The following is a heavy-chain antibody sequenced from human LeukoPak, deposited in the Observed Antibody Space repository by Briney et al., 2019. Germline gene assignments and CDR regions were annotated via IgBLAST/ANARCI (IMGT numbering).Heavy chain of an antibody. CDR1: GGSISSSSYY. V-gene: IGHV4-39*07. D-gene: IGHD3-10*01. CDR3: ARRGRPHDY. J-gene: IGHJ4*02. CDR2: IYYSGST. Sequence: SETLSLTCTVSGGSISSSSYYWGWIRQPPGKGLEWIGSIYYSGSTYYNPSLKSRVTISVDTSKNQFSLKLSSVTAADTAVYYCARRGRPHDYWGQGTLVTVSS.